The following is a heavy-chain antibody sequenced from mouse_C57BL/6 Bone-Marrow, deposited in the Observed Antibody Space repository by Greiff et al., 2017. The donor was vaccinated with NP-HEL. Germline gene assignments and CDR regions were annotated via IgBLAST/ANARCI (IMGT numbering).Heavy chain of an antibody. CDR1: GYTFTSYW. V-gene: IGHV1-52*01. J-gene: IGHJ1*03. CDR3: ARLGFYYGNYEGYFEG. D-gene: IGHD2-1*01. CDR2: IDPSDSET. Sequence: QVQLQQPGAELVRPGSSVKLSCKASGYTFTSYWMHWVKQRPIQGLEWIGNIDPSDSETHYNQKFKDKATLTVDKSSSTAYMQLSSLTSEDSAVYYCARLGFYYGNYEGYFEGWGTGTTVTVSS.